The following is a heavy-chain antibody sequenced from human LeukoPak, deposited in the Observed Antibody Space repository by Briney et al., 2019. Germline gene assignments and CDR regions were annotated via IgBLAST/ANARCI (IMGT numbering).Heavy chain of an antibody. J-gene: IGHJ4*02. CDR1: GGSISTYY. V-gene: IGHV4-59*01. Sequence: SETLSLTCTVSGGSISTYYWSWIRQPPGKGLEWIGYVYYSGTTNYNPSLKSRVTISLDTSKDQFSLMLSSVTAADTAVYFCARGERRDGYTFAYSGQGTLVTVSS. D-gene: IGHD5-24*01. CDR3: ARGERRDGYTFAY. CDR2: VYYSGTT.